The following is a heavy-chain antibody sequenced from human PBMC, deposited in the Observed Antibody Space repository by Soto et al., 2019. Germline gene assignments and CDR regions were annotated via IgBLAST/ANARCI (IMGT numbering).Heavy chain of an antibody. V-gene: IGHV3-33*03. Sequence: QVQLVESGGGVVQPGRSLRLSCAASGFTFSSYGMHWVRQAPGKGLEWVAVIWYDGSNKYYADSVKGRFTISRDNAKNSLYLQMNNLRGEDTALYYCAKATRLTDTGSDWGQGTLVTVSS. CDR1: GFTFSSYG. J-gene: IGHJ4*02. CDR3: AKATRLTDTGSD. D-gene: IGHD2-8*02. CDR2: IWYDGSNK.